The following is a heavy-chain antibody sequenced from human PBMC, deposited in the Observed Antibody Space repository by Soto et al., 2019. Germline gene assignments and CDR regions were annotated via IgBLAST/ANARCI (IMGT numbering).Heavy chain of an antibody. CDR2: ISAYNGNT. CDR1: GYTFTTYG. CDR3: ARDLVTVTTLAY. D-gene: IGHD4-17*01. V-gene: IGHV1-18*01. J-gene: IGHJ4*02. Sequence: VASVKVSCKASGYTFTTYGISWVRQAPGQGLEWMGWISAYNGNTKYSQKLQGRVTMTTDTSTSTAYMELRSLRSDDTAVYYCARDLVTVTTLAYWGQGTLVTVSS.